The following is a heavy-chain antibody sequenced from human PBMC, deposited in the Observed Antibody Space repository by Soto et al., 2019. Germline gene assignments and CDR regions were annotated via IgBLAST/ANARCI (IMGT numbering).Heavy chain of an antibody. V-gene: IGHV3-23*01. J-gene: IGHJ3*02. CDR2: ISGSGGST. CDR3: AKVTGYISGAFDI. Sequence: GGSLRLSCAASGFTFSSYAMSWVRQAPGKGLEWVSAISGSGGSTYYADSVKGRFTISRDNSKNTLYPQMNSLRAEDTAVYYCAKVTGYISGAFDIWGQGTMVTVSS. CDR1: GFTFSSYA. D-gene: IGHD6-25*01.